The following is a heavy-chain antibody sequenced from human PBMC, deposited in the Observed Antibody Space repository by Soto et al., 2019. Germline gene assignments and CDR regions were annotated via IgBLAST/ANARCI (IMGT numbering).Heavy chain of an antibody. V-gene: IGHV1-69*17. D-gene: IGHD6-19*01. J-gene: IGHJ4*02. CDR1: GDTFNSYL. Sequence: QVQLVQSGAEVKRPGSSVKVSCESSGDTFNSYLISWVRQAPGQGLEWMGGIIPIIRVTHYAQKFQGRVTISALSSAGTAYMELPNLGLEDTALYYCARESLGAKGAGHWGQGTLVTVSS. CDR3: ARESLGAKGAGH. CDR2: IIPIIRVT.